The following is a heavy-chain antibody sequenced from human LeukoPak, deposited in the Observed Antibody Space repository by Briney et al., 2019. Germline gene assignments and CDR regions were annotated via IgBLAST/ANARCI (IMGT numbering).Heavy chain of an antibody. CDR2: ITSSGDDI. Sequence: GGSLRLSCAASGFTFSDYYMSWIRQAPGKGLEWAAYITSSGDDIYYADSVKGRFTISRDNAKNALFLRMSSLRVEDTATYYCASDIVATSGDFWGQGTLVSVSS. V-gene: IGHV3-11*01. CDR1: GFTFSDYY. J-gene: IGHJ4*02. CDR3: ASDIVATSGDF. D-gene: IGHD5-12*01.